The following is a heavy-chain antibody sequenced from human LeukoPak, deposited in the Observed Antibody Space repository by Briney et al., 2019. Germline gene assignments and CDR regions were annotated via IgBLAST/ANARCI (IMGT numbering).Heavy chain of an antibody. Sequence: SETLSLTCTVSGGSISSYYWSWIRQPPGKGLEWIGYIYYSGSTNYNPSLKSRVTISVDTSKNQFSLKLSSVTAADTAVYYCARVYPATYYDFWSGYRPYFDYWGQGTLVTVSS. CDR1: GGSISSYY. J-gene: IGHJ4*02. CDR2: IYYSGST. V-gene: IGHV4-59*01. D-gene: IGHD3-3*01. CDR3: ARVYPATYYDFWSGYRPYFDY.